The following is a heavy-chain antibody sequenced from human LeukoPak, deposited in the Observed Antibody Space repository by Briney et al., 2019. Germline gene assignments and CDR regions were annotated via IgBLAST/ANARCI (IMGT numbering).Heavy chain of an antibody. CDR1: GGSFSGYF. CDR3: ASSFYYDSRDY. D-gene: IGHD3-22*01. V-gene: IGHV4-34*01. J-gene: IGHJ4*02. CDR2: ITPSGST. Sequence: SETLSRTCVVYGGSFSGYFWSWIRQPPGKGLEWIGEITPSGSTNYNPSLKSRVSISIDTSKKKLSLRLTSVTAADSAVYYCASSFYYDSRDYWGQGTLVTVSS.